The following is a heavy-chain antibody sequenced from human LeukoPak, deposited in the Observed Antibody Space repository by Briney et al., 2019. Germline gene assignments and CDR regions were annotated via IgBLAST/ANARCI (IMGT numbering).Heavy chain of an antibody. J-gene: IGHJ4*02. CDR2: ISGSGGST. V-gene: IGHV3-23*01. Sequence: GGSLGLSCAASGFTFSSYAMSWVRQAPGKGLEWVSAISGSGGSTYYADSVKGRFTISRDNSKNTLYLQMNSLRAEDTAVYYCAKSVGSSWLLGYYFDYWGQGTLVTVSS. CDR3: AKSVGSSWLLGYYFDY. CDR1: GFTFSSYA. D-gene: IGHD6-13*01.